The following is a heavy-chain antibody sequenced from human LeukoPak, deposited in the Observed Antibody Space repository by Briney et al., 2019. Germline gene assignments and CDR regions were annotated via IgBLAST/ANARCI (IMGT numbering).Heavy chain of an antibody. Sequence: GGSLRLSCAASGFTLSSNWMNWVRQAPGKGLEWVAIIKQDGSEKYYVDSVKGRFTISRDNAKNSLYLQMNSLRAEDTAVYYCARGNGFIFDYWGQGTLVTVSS. CDR2: IKQDGSEK. J-gene: IGHJ4*02. V-gene: IGHV3-7*01. CDR1: GFTLSSNW. CDR3: ARGNGFIFDY. D-gene: IGHD2-8*01.